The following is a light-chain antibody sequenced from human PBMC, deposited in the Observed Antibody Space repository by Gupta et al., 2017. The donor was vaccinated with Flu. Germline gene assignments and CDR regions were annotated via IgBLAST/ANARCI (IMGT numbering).Light chain of an antibody. CDR2: DAS. CDR3: QQRSNWPREIT. CDR1: QSVSSY. J-gene: IGKJ5*01. Sequence: ELVLTQSPATLSLSPGERATLSCRASQSVSSYLAWYQQKPGQAPRLLIYDASNRATGIPARFSGSGSGTDFTLTISSLEPEDFAVYYCQQRSNWPREITFGQGTRLEIK. V-gene: IGKV3-11*01.